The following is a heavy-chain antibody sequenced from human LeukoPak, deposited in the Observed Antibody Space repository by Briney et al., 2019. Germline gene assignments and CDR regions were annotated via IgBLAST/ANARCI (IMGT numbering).Heavy chain of an antibody. D-gene: IGHD6-19*01. CDR2: IYYSGST. CDR1: GGSISSYY. Sequence: SETLSLTCTVSGGSISSYYWSWIRQPPGKGLEWIGYIYYSGSTNYNPSLKSRVTISVDTSKNQFSLKLSSVTAADTAVYYCAKDKRNIGSGTLHDYWGQGTLVTVSS. V-gene: IGHV4-59*01. J-gene: IGHJ4*02. CDR3: AKDKRNIGSGTLHDY.